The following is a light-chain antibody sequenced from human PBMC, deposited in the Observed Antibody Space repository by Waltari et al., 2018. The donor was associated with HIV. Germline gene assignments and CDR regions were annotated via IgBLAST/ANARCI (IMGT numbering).Light chain of an antibody. CDR2: EVS. Sequence: QSALTQPASVSGSPGQSITISCPGTSSDVWSYNLVPWYQQHPGKAPKPIIYEVSKRPSGVSNRFSGAKSGSTASLTISGLQPEDEADYCCCSYASTTDTYVVFGGGTKLTVL. CDR3: CSYASTTDTYVV. CDR1: SSDVWSYNL. V-gene: IGLV2-23*02. J-gene: IGLJ2*01.